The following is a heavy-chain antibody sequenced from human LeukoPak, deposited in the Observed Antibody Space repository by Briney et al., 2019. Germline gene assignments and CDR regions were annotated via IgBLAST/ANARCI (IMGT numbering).Heavy chain of an antibody. CDR2: IGTDGSYI. J-gene: IGHJ3*02. Sequence: GGSLRLSCAASGFRFSSYVMSWVRQAPGKGLEWVSSIGTDGSYIYYADSVQGRFTISRDNAKNSLYLQMNSLTAEDTAVYYCARKMKTGDRVGTFDIWGQGTMVTVSS. D-gene: IGHD1-1*01. V-gene: IGHV3-21*01. CDR1: GFRFSSYV. CDR3: ARKMKTGDRVGTFDI.